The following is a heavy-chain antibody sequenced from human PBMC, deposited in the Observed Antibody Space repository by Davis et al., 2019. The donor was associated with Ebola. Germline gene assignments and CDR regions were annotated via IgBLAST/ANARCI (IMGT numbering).Heavy chain of an antibody. CDR3: ARDSRRITIFGRMDV. CDR2: ISYDGSNK. CDR1: GFTFSSYA. V-gene: IGHV3-30-3*01. Sequence: GESLKISCAASGFTFSSYAMHWVRQAPGKRLEWVAVISYDGSNKYYADSVKGRFTISRDNSKNTLYLQMNSLRAEDTAVYYCARDSRRITIFGRMDVWGQGTTVTVSS. D-gene: IGHD3-3*01. J-gene: IGHJ6*02.